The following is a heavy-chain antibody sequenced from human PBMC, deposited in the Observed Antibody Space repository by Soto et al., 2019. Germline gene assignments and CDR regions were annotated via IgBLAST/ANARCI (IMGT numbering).Heavy chain of an antibody. V-gene: IGHV4-59*01. J-gene: IGHJ5*02. D-gene: IGHD4-17*01. CDR3: ARWSLTTVTTNWFDP. CDR1: GGSISSYY. CDR2: IYYSGST. Sequence: PSETLSLTCTVSGGSISSYYWSWIRQPPGKGLEWIGYIYYSGSTNYNPSLKSRVTISVDTSKNQFSLKLSSVTAADTAVYYCARWSLTTVTTNWFDPWGQGTLGTVS.